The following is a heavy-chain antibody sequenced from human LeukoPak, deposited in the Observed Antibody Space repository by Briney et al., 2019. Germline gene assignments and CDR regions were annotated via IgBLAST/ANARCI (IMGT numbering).Heavy chain of an antibody. CDR1: GGSISSRSYY. D-gene: IGHD4-17*01. V-gene: IGHV4-39*07. J-gene: IGHJ6*03. CDR2: IYYSGST. CDR3: ARVGANDGSGDYGSLYYCYDMDV. Sequence: SETLSLTCTVSGGSISSRSYYWGWIRQPPGEGLEWVGSIYYSGSTYSNPSLKSRVTISVDTSKNQFSLKVRSVTAADTAVYYCARVGANDGSGDYGSLYYCYDMDVWGKGTTVTVSS.